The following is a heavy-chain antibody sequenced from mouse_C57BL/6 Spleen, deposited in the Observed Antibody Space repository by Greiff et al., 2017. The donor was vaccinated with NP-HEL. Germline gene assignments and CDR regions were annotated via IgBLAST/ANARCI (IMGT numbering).Heavy chain of an antibody. Sequence: VQLQQSGAELVRPGTSVKVSCKASGYAFTNYLIEWVKQRPGQGLERIGVINPGSGGTNYNEKFKGKAPLTADKSSSTAYMQLSRLTSEDSAVYFCAREGDARDYWGQGTSVTVSA. V-gene: IGHV1-54*01. CDR2: INPGSGGT. J-gene: IGHJ4*01. CDR3: AREGDARDY. CDR1: GYAFTNYL.